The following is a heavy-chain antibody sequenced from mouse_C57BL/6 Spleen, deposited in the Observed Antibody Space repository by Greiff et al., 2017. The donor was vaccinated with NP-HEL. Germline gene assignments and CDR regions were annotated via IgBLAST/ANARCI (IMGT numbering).Heavy chain of an antibody. CDR3: TRTMITSYFDY. J-gene: IGHJ2*01. CDR2: ISSGGDYI. CDR1: GFTFSSYA. Sequence: EVKLVESGEGLVKPGGSLKLSCAASGFTFSSYAMSWVRQTPEKRLEWVAYISSGGDYIYYADTVKGRFPISRDNARNTLYLQMSSLKSEDTAMYYCTRTMITSYFDYWGQGTTLTVSS. D-gene: IGHD2-4*01. V-gene: IGHV5-9-1*02.